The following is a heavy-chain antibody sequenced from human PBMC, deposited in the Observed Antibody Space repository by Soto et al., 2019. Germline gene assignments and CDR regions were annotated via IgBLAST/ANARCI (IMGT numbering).Heavy chain of an antibody. CDR2: ISGSGGST. J-gene: IGHJ6*03. CDR3: VKRSGPAAIYPMAV. CDR1: GFTFSSYA. V-gene: IGHV3-23*01. Sequence: EVQLLESGGGLIQHGVSLRLACEASGFTFSSYAMSWVRQAPGKGLEWVSAISGSGGSTYYADSVNGRFTISRDNSKNTLSLPMTSLRAEATAVYYCVKRSGPAAIYPMAVWGKGTTVTVSS. D-gene: IGHD2-2*01.